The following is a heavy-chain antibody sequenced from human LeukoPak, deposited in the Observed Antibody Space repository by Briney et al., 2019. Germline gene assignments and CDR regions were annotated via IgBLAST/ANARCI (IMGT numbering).Heavy chain of an antibody. D-gene: IGHD2-21*01. J-gene: IGHJ6*03. CDR3: ARRYLYYYYYMDV. CDR2: INHSGYT. V-gene: IGHV4-34*01. Sequence: SETLSLTCDVYGGSLSGYYWSWIRQPPGKGLEWIGEINHSGYTNYNSSLKSRVTISVDTSKNQFSLKLKSVTAADTAVYYCARRYLYYYYYMDVWGKGTTVTISS. CDR1: GGSLSGYY.